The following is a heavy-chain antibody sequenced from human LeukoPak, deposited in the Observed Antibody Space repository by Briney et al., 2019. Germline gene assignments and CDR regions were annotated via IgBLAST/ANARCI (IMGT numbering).Heavy chain of an antibody. V-gene: IGHV4-34*01. CDR3: ARALTLVAQGYYFDY. CDR2: IYHSGST. J-gene: IGHJ4*02. D-gene: IGHD2-15*01. Sequence: SETLSLTCTVYGGSFSGYYWSWIRQPPGKGLEWIGEIYHSGSTNYNPSLKSRVTISVDKSKNQFSLKLSSVTAADTAVYYCARALTLVAQGYYFDYWGQGTLVTVSS. CDR1: GGSFSGYY.